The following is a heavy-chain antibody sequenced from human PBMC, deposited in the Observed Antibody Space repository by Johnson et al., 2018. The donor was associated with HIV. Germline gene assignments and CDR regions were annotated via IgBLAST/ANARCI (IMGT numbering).Heavy chain of an antibody. J-gene: IGHJ3*02. Sequence: VQLVESGGDLIKPGGSLRLSCAASNFTFKDYYMNWIRQAPGKGLEWISYISGSGFDTFYADSVQGRVLLSRDNAKKSLYLQLSSLKAEDTAVYSSARAPYNWNAGLFGAFDMWGRGTKVTVSS. D-gene: IGHD1-20*01. CDR3: ARAPYNWNAGLFGAFDM. CDR2: ISGSGFDT. V-gene: IGHV3-11*04. CDR1: NFTFKDYY.